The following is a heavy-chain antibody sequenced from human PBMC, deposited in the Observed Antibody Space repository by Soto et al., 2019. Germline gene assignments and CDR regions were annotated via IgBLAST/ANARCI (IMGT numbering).Heavy chain of an antibody. CDR3: AILTRSSSWPNRYYYYGMDV. CDR2: TIPIFGTA. J-gene: IGHJ6*02. Sequence: ASVKVSCKASGGTFSSYAISWVRQAPGQGLEWMGGTIPIFGTANYAQKFQGRVTITADESTSTAYMELSSLRSEDTAVYYCAILTRSSSWPNRYYYYGMDVWGQGTTVTVSS. D-gene: IGHD6-13*01. V-gene: IGHV1-69*13. CDR1: GGTFSSYA.